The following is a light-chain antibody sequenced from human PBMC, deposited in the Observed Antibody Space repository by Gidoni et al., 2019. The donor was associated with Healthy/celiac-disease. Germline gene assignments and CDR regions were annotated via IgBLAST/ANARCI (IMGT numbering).Light chain of an antibody. Sequence: EIVMTQSPATLSVSPGERATLSCRASQSVSSNLAWYQQKPGQAPRLLIYGATTRATSIPARFSGRGSGTEVTLTISSRQSEDVAVNYCQQYNYWTRTFGQGTKVEIK. J-gene: IGKJ1*01. CDR2: GAT. CDR3: QQYNYWTRT. V-gene: IGKV3-15*01. CDR1: QSVSSN.